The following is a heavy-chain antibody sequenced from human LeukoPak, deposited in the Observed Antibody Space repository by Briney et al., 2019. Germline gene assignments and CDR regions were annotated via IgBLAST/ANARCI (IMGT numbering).Heavy chain of an antibody. Sequence: SETLSLTCTVSGGSISSYYWSWIRQPPGKGLEWIGSIYYSGSTYYNPSLKSRVTIPIDTSKNQFSLKLNSVTAADTAVYYCARDRDSGWAREPYYFDYWGQGTLVTVSS. CDR2: IYYSGST. D-gene: IGHD6-19*01. CDR3: ARDRDSGWAREPYYFDY. CDR1: GGSISSYY. V-gene: IGHV4-39*07. J-gene: IGHJ4*02.